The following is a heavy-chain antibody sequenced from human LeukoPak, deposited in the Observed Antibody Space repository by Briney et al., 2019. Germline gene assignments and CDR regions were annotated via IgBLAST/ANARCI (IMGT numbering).Heavy chain of an antibody. CDR2: IYYSGST. J-gene: IGHJ6*02. D-gene: IGHD7-27*01. Sequence: SETLSLTCTVSGGSIRSYYWSWIRQPPGKGLEWIGYIYYSGSTNYNPSLKSRVSISVDTSKNQFSLKLSSVTAADTAVYYCARQGQLTGDLIYYYGMDVWGQGTTVTVSS. CDR1: GGSIRSYY. CDR3: ARQGQLTGDLIYYYGMDV. V-gene: IGHV4-59*01.